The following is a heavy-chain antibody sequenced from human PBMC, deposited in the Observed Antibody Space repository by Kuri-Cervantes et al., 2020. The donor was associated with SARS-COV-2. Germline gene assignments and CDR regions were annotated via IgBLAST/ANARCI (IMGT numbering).Heavy chain of an antibody. D-gene: IGHD1-26*01. CDR2: IIPLFGTK. Sequence: SVKVSCKASGDTFNNYAFSWVRQAPGQELEWMGGIIPLFGTKHSAQKFNDRVTISADESTSTTFLELNALRSEDTAIYYCAGSSRGATGGDYWGQGSLVTVSS. CDR3: AGSSRGATGGDY. CDR1: GDTFNNYA. V-gene: IGHV1-69*13. J-gene: IGHJ4*02.